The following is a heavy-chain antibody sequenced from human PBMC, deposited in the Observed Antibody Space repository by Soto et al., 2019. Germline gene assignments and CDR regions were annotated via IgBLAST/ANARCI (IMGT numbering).Heavy chain of an antibody. V-gene: IGHV4-34*01. CDR1: GGSFSSYY. J-gene: IGHJ5*02. D-gene: IGHD2-15*01. CDR3: ARGRYCSGGSCYRGLDWFDP. CDR2: INHSGST. Sequence: QVQLQQWGAGLLKPSETLSLTCAVYGGSFSSYYWSWIRQPPGKGLEWIGEINHSGSTNYYPFLKSRVTISADSSKNQFSLRLTSVTAADTAVYYCARGRYCSGGSCYRGLDWFDPWGQGALVTVSS.